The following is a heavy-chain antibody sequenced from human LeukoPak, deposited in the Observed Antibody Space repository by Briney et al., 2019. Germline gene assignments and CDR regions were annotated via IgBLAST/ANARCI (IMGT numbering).Heavy chain of an antibody. CDR2: ISGSGGST. CDR3: AKDLTPWAAAAYFDY. CDR1: GFTFSSYA. Sequence: GGSLRLSCAASGFTFSSYAMNWVRQAPGKGLEWVSAISGSGGSTYYADSVKGRFTISRDNSKNTLYLQMNSLRAEDTAVYYCAKDLTPWAAAAYFDYWGQGTLVTVSS. V-gene: IGHV3-23*01. J-gene: IGHJ4*02. D-gene: IGHD6-13*01.